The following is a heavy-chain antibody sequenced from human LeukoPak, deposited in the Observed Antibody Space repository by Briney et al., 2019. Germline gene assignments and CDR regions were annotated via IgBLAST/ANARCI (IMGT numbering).Heavy chain of an antibody. CDR1: GGSFSGYY. V-gene: IGHV4-34*01. J-gene: IGHJ3*01. CDR2: IYYSGST. D-gene: IGHD3-22*01. Sequence: SETLSLTCAVYGGSFSGYYWSWIRQPPGKGLEWIGTIYYSGSTYYHPSLKNRVTISVDTSKNQFSLKLNSVTAADTAVYYCAVAGVRYYDSSGLYAFDFWGQGTMVTVSS. CDR3: AVAGVRYYDSSGLYAFDF.